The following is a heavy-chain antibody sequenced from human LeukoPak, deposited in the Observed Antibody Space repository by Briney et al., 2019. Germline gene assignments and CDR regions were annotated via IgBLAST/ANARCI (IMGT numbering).Heavy chain of an antibody. J-gene: IGHJ4*02. CDR1: GYSFASYW. V-gene: IGHV5-51*01. Sequence: HGESLKISCQGSGYSFASYWIGWVRQIPGKGLEWMGIIYPGDSGTTYNPSFQGQVTISADKSISTAYLQWSSLKASDTAMYYCARKRGTFDYWGQGTLVTVSS. CDR3: ARKRGTFDY. CDR2: IYPGDSGT.